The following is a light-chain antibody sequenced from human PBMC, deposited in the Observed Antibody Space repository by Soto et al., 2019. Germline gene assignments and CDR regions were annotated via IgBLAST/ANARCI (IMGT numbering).Light chain of an antibody. Sequence: IQMTQSPSSLSASVGDRVTITRQASRDIDNYLNWYQQKPGKAPNLLIYDASNLETGVPLRFSGSRSGTHFTLTIISLQPEDIGTYYCHQYDNRPFTFGQGTKLEIK. CDR2: DAS. V-gene: IGKV1-33*01. J-gene: IGKJ2*01. CDR3: HQYDNRPFT. CDR1: RDIDNY.